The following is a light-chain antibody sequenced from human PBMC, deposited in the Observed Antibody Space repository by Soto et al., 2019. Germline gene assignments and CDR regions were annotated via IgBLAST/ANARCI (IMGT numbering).Light chain of an antibody. CDR2: CAS. Sequence: EIVMTQSPATLSVSPGERATLSCRASQSVSSNLAWYQQKPGQAPRLLIYCASTRATGIPARFSGSGSGTEFTLTISSLQSEDFAVYYCQQYNNCLPWTFGQGTKVEIK. V-gene: IGKV3-15*01. CDR3: QQYNNCLPWT. J-gene: IGKJ1*01. CDR1: QSVSSN.